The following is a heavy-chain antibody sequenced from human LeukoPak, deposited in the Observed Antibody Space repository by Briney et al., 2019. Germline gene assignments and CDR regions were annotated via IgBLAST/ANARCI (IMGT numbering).Heavy chain of an antibody. V-gene: IGHV3-21*04. Sequence: GSLRLSCAASGFTFSADSMNWARQGTGKGRGWVSSITSGIIYIYYTNPVKGRYTISRDNAKSSLFLQMNSLRAEDTAVYYCAREDCGGDCCLFDPWGQGTLVTVSS. CDR2: ITSGIIYI. CDR3: AREDCGGDCCLFDP. D-gene: IGHD2-21*02. J-gene: IGHJ5*02. CDR1: GFTFSADS.